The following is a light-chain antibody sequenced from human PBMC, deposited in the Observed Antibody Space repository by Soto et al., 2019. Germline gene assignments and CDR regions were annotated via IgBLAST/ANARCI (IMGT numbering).Light chain of an antibody. CDR2: DAT. V-gene: IGKV3-11*01. CDR3: QQRTNGLT. J-gene: IGKJ4*01. CDR1: QSVTRY. Sequence: EIVLTQSPATLSLSPGERATLSCRASQSVTRYLAWYQQKPGQAPRLLIYDATNRATGIPARFSGSGAGTDFTLTISRLEPEDFAVYYCQQRTNGLTIGGGTSVEI.